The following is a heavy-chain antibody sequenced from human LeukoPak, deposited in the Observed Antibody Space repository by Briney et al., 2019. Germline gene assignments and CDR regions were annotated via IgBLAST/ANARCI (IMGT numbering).Heavy chain of an antibody. J-gene: IGHJ6*03. CDR3: ARLDGYDFWSGYYDYYYMDV. CDR2: IYTSGST. CDR1: GGSISSYY. V-gene: IGHV4-4*09. Sequence: SETLSLTCTVSGGSISSYYWSWIRQPPGKGLEWIGYIYTSGSTNYNPSLKSRVTISVDTSKNQFSLKLSSVTAADTAVYYCARLDGYDFWSGYYDYYYMDVWGKGTTVTISS. D-gene: IGHD3-3*01.